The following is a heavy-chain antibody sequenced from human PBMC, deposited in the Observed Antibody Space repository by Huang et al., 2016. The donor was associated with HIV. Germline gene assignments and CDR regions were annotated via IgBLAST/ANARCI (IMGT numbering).Heavy chain of an antibody. Sequence: QVQLVQSGAEVKKPGASVKVSCKASGYTFTSSDINWVRQATGHGLEWMGWMKPNSGDTGYAQKFQGRVTMTRNTSISTAYMELSSLIFDDTAVYYCARGDSGSYLSDHYYYGMDVWGQGTTVTVSS. CDR3: ARGDSGSYLSDHYYYGMDV. V-gene: IGHV1-8*01. D-gene: IGHD1-26*01. CDR1: GYTFTSSD. CDR2: MKPNSGDT. J-gene: IGHJ6*02.